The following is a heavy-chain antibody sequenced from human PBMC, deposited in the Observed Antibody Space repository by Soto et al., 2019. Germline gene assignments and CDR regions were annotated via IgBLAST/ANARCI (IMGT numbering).Heavy chain of an antibody. Sequence: GGSLRLSCAASGFSFSSYAMSWVRQAPGKGLERVSALSGSSDNTYYADSVKGRFTISRDNSKNTLYLQMNSLRAEDTAVYYCAKNGYGSDVLWWFGPWGQGTQVTVSS. CDR2: LSGSSDNT. CDR1: GFSFSSYA. V-gene: IGHV3-23*01. J-gene: IGHJ5*02. D-gene: IGHD5-12*01. CDR3: AKNGYGSDVLWWFGP.